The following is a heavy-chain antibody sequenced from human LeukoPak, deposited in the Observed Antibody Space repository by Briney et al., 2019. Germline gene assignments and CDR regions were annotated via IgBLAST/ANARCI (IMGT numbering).Heavy chain of an antibody. D-gene: IGHD6-13*01. CDR3: ARLQQQLDAFGY. Sequence: SETLSLTCTVSGGSISSYYWSWIRQPPGKGLEWIGYIYYSGSTNYNPSLKSRVTISVDTSKNQFSLKLSSVTAADTAVYYCARLQQQLDAFGYWGQGTLVTVSS. V-gene: IGHV4-59*08. CDR1: GGSISSYY. CDR2: IYYSGST. J-gene: IGHJ4*02.